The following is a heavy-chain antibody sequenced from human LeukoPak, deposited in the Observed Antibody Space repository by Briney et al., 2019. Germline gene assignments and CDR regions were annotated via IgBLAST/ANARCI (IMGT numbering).Heavy chain of an antibody. CDR2: IRAKVNGGTA. CDR1: GFSFGDYA. CDR3: CRQNTISDF. D-gene: IGHD1/OR15-1a*01. J-gene: IGHJ4*02. V-gene: IGHV3-49*04. Sequence: GGSLRLSCTASGFSFGDYAMSWVRQAPGKGLEWVAFIRAKVNGGTAEYAASVQDRFTISRDDSKSIVYLQLDNLKTEDIGVYYCCRQNTISDFWRQGALVTVSS.